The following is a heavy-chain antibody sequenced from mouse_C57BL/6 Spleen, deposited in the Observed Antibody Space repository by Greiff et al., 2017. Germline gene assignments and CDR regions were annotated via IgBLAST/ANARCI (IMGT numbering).Heavy chain of an antibody. V-gene: IGHV5-17*01. CDR1: GFTFSDYG. J-gene: IGHJ4*01. Sequence: EVHLVESGGGLVKPGGSLKLSCAASGFTFSDYGMHWVRQAPEKGLEWVAYISSGSSTIYYADTVKGRFTISRDNAKNTLFLQMTSLRSEDTAMYYCARDWVYAMDYWGQGTSVTVSS. CDR2: ISSGSSTI. D-gene: IGHD4-1*01. CDR3: ARDWVYAMDY.